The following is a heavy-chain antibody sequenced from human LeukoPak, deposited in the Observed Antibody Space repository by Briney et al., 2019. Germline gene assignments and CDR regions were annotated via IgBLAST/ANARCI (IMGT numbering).Heavy chain of an antibody. Sequence: PSGTLSLTCTVSGGSISSYYWSWIRQPPGKGLEWIGYISYSGSTNYNPSLKSRVTISVDTSKNQFSLTLSSVTAADTAVYYCARYVWGSYPTFEDYWGQGTLVTVSS. J-gene: IGHJ4*02. CDR3: ARYVWGSYPTFEDY. V-gene: IGHV4-59*01. CDR1: GGSISSYY. D-gene: IGHD3-16*02. CDR2: ISYSGST.